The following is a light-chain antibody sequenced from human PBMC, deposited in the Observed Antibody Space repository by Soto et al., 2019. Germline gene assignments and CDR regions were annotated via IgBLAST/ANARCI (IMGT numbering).Light chain of an antibody. CDR3: GSWDSSLSAYV. CDR2: DDS. J-gene: IGLJ1*01. CDR1: NIGSKT. V-gene: IGLV3-21*02. Sequence: SYELTQPPSMSVAPGQTARITCGGNNIGSKTVHWYQQKAGQAPVLVVYDDSDRPSGIPDRFSGSKSGTSATLGITGFQTGDEADYYCGSWDSSLSAYVFGTGTKVTVL.